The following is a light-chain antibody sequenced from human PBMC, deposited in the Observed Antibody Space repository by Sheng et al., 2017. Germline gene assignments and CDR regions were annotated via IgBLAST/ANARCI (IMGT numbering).Light chain of an antibody. J-gene: IGKJ1*01. CDR3: QQYHTSPPT. CDR2: AAS. Sequence: EIVLTQSPATLSLSPGERATLSCRASQSISGSYLAWYQQKPGQAPRLLIYAASTRATDIPDRFSGSGSGTDFTLTISRPKPEDSAVYYCQQYHTSPPTFGPGTTAVI. CDR1: QSISGSY. V-gene: IGKV3-20*01.